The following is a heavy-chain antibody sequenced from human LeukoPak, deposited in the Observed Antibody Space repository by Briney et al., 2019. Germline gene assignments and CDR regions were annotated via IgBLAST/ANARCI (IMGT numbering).Heavy chain of an antibody. Sequence: GASVKVSCKASGGTFSSYAISWVRQAPGQGLEWMGGIIPIFGTANCAQKFQGRVTITTDESTSTAYMELSSLRSEDTAVYYCARGTYRLRGSPYYYYMDVWGKGTTVTVSS. J-gene: IGHJ6*03. CDR2: IIPIFGTA. CDR3: ARGTYRLRGSPYYYYMDV. D-gene: IGHD1-26*01. V-gene: IGHV1-69*05. CDR1: GGTFSSYA.